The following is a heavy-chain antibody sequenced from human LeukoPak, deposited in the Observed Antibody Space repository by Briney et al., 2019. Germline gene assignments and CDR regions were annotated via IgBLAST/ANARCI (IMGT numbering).Heavy chain of an antibody. V-gene: IGHV3-33*01. Sequence: PGGSLRLSCAASGFTFSNYGMHWARQAPGKGLEWVAVIWYDGSTKYYADSVKGRFTISRDNSKNTLFLQMNSLRAEDTAVYYCARERASSSRNCFDPWGQGTLVTVSS. D-gene: IGHD6-6*01. J-gene: IGHJ5*02. CDR3: ARERASSSRNCFDP. CDR2: IWYDGSTK. CDR1: GFTFSNYG.